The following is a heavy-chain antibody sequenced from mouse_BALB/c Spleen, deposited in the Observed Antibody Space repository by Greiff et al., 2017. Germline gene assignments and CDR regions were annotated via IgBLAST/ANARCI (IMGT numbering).Heavy chain of an antibody. Sequence: EVKVVESGGGLVQPGGSLKLSCAASGFTFSSYAMSWVRQTPAKRLEWVATISSGGSYTYYPDSVKGRFTISRDNAKNTLYLQMSSLRSEDTAVYYCASRDGDHWYFDVWGAGTTVTVSS. CDR2: ISSGGSYT. V-gene: IGHV5-9-3*01. CDR1: GFTFSSYA. J-gene: IGHJ1*01. CDR3: ASRDGDHWYFDV. D-gene: IGHD2-13*01.